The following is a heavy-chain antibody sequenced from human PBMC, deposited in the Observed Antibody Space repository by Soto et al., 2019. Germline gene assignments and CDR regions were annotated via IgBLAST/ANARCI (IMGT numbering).Heavy chain of an antibody. D-gene: IGHD1-1*01. CDR2: IIPIFGSP. CDR3: SRARQKLAMTSFDY. Sequence: SVKVSCKASGGTFSTYAFSWVRQAPGQGLEWLGGIIPIFGSPNYAQKFQGRVTITADESTSTVYMELSSLRSEDTAVFFCSRARQKLAMTSFDYWGQGTLVTVSS. CDR1: GGTFSTYA. J-gene: IGHJ4*02. V-gene: IGHV1-69*13.